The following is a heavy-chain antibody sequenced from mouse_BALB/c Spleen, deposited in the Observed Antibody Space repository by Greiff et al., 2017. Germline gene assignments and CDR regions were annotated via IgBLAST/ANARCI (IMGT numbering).Heavy chain of an antibody. J-gene: IGHJ2*01. CDR2: ISYSGST. V-gene: IGHV3-2*02. CDR3: ASDYYGSRIDY. Sequence: VQLKESGPGLVKPSQSLSLTCTVTGYSITSDYAWNWIRQFPGNKLEWMGYISYSGSTSYNPSLKSRISITRDTSENQFFLQLNSVTTEDTATYYCASDYYGSRIDYWGQGTTLTVSS. D-gene: IGHD1-1*01. CDR1: GYSITSDYA.